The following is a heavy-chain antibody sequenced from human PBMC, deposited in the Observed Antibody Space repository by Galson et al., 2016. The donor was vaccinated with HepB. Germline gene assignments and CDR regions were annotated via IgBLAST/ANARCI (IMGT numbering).Heavy chain of an antibody. Sequence: SVKVSCKASGYTFTRHYMHWVRQAPGQGLEWMGLINPTGTATTYAQKFQGRVTMTRDTSTSTDYMELSRLRSEDTALYYCARDNSITNSWWFDPWGQGTRVIVSS. D-gene: IGHD2/OR15-2a*01. CDR1: GYTFTRHY. CDR2: INPTGTAT. CDR3: ARDNSITNSWWFDP. J-gene: IGHJ5*02. V-gene: IGHV1-46*01.